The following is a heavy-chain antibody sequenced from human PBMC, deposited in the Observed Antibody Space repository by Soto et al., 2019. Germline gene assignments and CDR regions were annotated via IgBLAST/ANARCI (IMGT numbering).Heavy chain of an antibody. J-gene: IGHJ5*02. Sequence: SETLPPTCVVSGGSLSDYFWIWIRQPPGMALEWIGEINHLGSINYNPSLKSRVTISVDTPKNQFSLKLTSVTAADTAVYYCARGVATIGPWGQGTLVTVSS. CDR3: ARGVATIGP. CDR1: GGSLSDYF. D-gene: IGHD5-12*01. V-gene: IGHV4-34*01. CDR2: INHLGSI.